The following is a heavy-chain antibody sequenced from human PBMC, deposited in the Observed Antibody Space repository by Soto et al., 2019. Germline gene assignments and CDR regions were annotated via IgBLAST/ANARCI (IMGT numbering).Heavy chain of an antibody. CDR3: ARGQRVRGVISYGMDV. D-gene: IGHD3-10*01. Sequence: EVQLVESGGGVVQPGGSLRLSCAASGFTFSSYSMNWVRQAPGKGLEWVSYISSSTSTIYYADSVKGRFTISRDNAKKSLYLQMNSLRAEDTAVYYCARGQRVRGVISYGMDVWGQGTTVTVSS. V-gene: IGHV3-48*01. J-gene: IGHJ6*02. CDR2: ISSSTSTI. CDR1: GFTFSSYS.